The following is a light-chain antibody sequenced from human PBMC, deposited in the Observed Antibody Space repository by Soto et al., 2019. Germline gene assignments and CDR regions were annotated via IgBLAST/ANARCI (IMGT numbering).Light chain of an antibody. CDR1: SSDVGTYNY. V-gene: IGLV2-23*02. Sequence: QSVLTHPASVSASPGQSITISCTGTSSDVGTYNYVSWYQQHPGKAPKLMIYDVSKRPSGVSNRFSGSKSGNTASLTISGLQAEDEADYYCCSYAGSSSYVFGTGTKVTVL. CDR2: DVS. J-gene: IGLJ1*01. CDR3: CSYAGSSSYV.